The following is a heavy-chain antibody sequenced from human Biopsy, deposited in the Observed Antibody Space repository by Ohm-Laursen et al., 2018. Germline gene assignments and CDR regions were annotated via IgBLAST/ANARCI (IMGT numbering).Heavy chain of an antibody. CDR2: FDLDDGET. Sequence: ASVKVSCKVSGYSLIELSMYWVRQAPGKGLEWMGSFDLDDGETINVQRFQGRVTMTADKSTSTAYLDLSSLISEDTAVYYCARGGSGSGYYGMDVWGQGTTVTVSS. J-gene: IGHJ6*02. CDR3: ARGGSGSGYYGMDV. CDR1: GYSLIELS. D-gene: IGHD3-10*01. V-gene: IGHV1-24*01.